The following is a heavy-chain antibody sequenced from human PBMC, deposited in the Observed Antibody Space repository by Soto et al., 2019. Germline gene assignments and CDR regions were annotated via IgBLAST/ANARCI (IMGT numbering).Heavy chain of an antibody. J-gene: IGHJ4*02. V-gene: IGHV3-15*01. D-gene: IGHD6-25*01. CDR1: VFTFSNAC. Sequence: GGYLRLSCAASVFTFSNACMSWVRQAPGKGLEWGGRIKSTTDGGTTAYAAPVKGRFTISRDDSKSRLYLQINSLKTEDTAVYYCTWPGARAAAGRVNYFDYWGQGALVTVAS. CDR3: TWPGARAAAGRVNYFDY. CDR2: IKSTTDGGTT.